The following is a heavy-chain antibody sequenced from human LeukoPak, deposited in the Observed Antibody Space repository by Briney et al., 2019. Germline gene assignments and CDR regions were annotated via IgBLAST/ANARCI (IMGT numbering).Heavy chain of an antibody. CDR1: GYTFTSCA. D-gene: IGHD1-26*01. CDR3: ARASGSWGAFDI. Sequence: GASVKVSCKASGYTFTSCAMHWVRQAPGQRLEWMGWINAGNGNTRYSQKFQGRVTITRDTSASTAYMELSSLRSEDTAVYYCARASGSWGAFDIWGQGTMVTVSS. J-gene: IGHJ3*02. CDR2: INAGNGNT. V-gene: IGHV1-3*01.